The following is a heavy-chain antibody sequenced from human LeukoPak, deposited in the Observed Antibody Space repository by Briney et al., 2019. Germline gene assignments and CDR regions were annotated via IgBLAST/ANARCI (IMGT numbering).Heavy chain of an antibody. Sequence: SETLSLTCTVSGGSISSYYWSWIRQPPGKGLEWIGYIYYSGSTNYNPSLKSRVTISVDTSKNQFSLKLSSVTAADTAVYYCARDKIGSGAFDIWGQGTMVTVSS. D-gene: IGHD2-21*01. CDR2: IYYSGST. CDR3: ARDKIGSGAFDI. V-gene: IGHV4-59*01. CDR1: GGSISSYY. J-gene: IGHJ3*02.